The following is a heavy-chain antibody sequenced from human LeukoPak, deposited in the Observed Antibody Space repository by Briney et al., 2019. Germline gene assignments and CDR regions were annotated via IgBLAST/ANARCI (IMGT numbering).Heavy chain of an antibody. CDR3: ARQYRGLSSSPFDY. J-gene: IGHJ4*02. CDR1: GGSISSYY. Sequence: SETLSLTCTVSGGSISSYYWSWIRQPAGKGLEWIGRIYTSGSTNYNPSLNSRVTMSVDTSKNQFSLKLSSVTAADTAVYYCARQYRGLSSSPFDYWGQGTLVTVSS. V-gene: IGHV4-4*07. CDR2: IYTSGST. D-gene: IGHD6-6*01.